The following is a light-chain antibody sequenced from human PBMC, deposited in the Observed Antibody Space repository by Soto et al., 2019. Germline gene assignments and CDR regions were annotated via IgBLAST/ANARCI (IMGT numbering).Light chain of an antibody. CDR2: EAS. J-gene: IGKJ1*01. CDR1: QSVSSSY. Sequence: EIVLTQSPGTLSLSPGERATLSCRASQSVSSSYLAWYQQKPGQAPRLLIYEASSRATGIPDRFSGSGSGTDFTLTISSLEPEDFAVYYCQQRSNWPPTFGQGTKMDI. V-gene: IGKV3D-20*02. CDR3: QQRSNWPPT.